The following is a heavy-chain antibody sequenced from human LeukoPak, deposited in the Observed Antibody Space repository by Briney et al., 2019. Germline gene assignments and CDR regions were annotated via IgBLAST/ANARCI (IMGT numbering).Heavy chain of an antibody. CDR3: AREEYCNSTRCYKAFDI. V-gene: IGHV1-18*01. CDR2: ISGYNGHT. Sequence: ASVKVSCKASGYSFTSYGISWVRQAPGQGLEWMGWISGYNGHTYYEQNLQGRLTMATDTSTSTAYMELRSLRSDDTALYYCAREEYCNSTRCYKAFDIWGQGTMVTVSS. J-gene: IGHJ3*02. D-gene: IGHD2/OR15-2a*01. CDR1: GYSFTSYG.